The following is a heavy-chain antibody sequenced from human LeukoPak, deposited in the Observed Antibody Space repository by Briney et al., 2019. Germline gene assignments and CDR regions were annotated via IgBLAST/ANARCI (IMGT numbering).Heavy chain of an antibody. CDR2: IFHSGST. CDR3: ARDRRSDTSGYFSFDP. Sequence: PSETLSLTCTVSGGSIKSHFWSWVRQPPGKRLEWIGYIFHSGSTNYNPSLKSRVTISVDTSKNQFSLRLTSVTAADTAVYYCARDRRSDTSGYFSFDPWGQGTLVTVSS. CDR1: GGSIKSHF. J-gene: IGHJ5*02. V-gene: IGHV4-59*11. D-gene: IGHD3-22*01.